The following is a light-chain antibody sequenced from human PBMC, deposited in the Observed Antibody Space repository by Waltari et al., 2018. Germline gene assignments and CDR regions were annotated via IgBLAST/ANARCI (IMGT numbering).Light chain of an antibody. V-gene: IGLV3-21*04. CDR1: NVGSKS. CDR3: QVWDTSGDHVV. Sequence: SYVLTQPPSVSVAPGQTARITCGGNNVGSKSVHWYQKKPGQAPVVVIFSDGDRPSGIPAWLGGSNAENTATLTITRVEAGDEADYYCQVWDTSGDHVVFGVGTKLTVL. CDR2: SDG. J-gene: IGLJ2*01.